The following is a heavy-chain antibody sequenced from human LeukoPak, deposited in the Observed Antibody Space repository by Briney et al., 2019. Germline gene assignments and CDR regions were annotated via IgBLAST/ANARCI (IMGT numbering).Heavy chain of an antibody. Sequence: TSETLSLTCTVSGGSISSSSYYWGWIRQPPGKGLEWIGSIYYSGSTYYNPSLKSRVTISVDTSKNQFSLKLSSVTAADTAVYYCARAYSSGWYPQSPTPWFDPWGQGTLVTVSS. CDR1: GGSISSSSYY. D-gene: IGHD6-19*01. J-gene: IGHJ5*02. CDR2: IYYSGST. CDR3: ARAYSSGWYPQSPTPWFDP. V-gene: IGHV4-39*01.